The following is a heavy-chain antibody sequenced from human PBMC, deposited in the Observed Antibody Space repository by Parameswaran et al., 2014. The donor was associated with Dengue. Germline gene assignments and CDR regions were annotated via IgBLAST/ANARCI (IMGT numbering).Heavy chain of an antibody. CDR2: INPSGGST. V-gene: IGHV1-46*01. CDR3: ARASDTAMVTRPYYYYYGMDV. Sequence: WVRQAPGQGLEWMGIINPSGGSTSYAQKFQGRVTMTRDTSTSTVYMELSSLRSEDTAVYYCARASDTAMVTRPYYYYYGMDVWGQGTTVTVSS. J-gene: IGHJ6*02. D-gene: IGHD5-18*01.